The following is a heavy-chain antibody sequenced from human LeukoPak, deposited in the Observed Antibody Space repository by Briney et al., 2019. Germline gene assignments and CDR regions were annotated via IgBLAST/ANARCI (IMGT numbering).Heavy chain of an antibody. V-gene: IGHV1-2*02. J-gene: IGHJ4*02. CDR2: INPNTGGT. CDR3: ASYPRYSSSPPFDY. Sequence: ASVKVSCKASGYTFTGYYMHWVRQAPGQGLEWMGWINPNTGGTNYAQKFQGRVTMTRDMTISTAYMELSRLTSDDTAIYYCASYPRYSSSPPFDYWGQGTLVTVSS. CDR1: GYTFTGYY. D-gene: IGHD6-19*01.